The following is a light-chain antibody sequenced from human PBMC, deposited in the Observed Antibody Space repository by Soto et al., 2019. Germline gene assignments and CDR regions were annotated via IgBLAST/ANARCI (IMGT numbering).Light chain of an antibody. CDR2: RAS. CDR1: QSVSSDY. J-gene: IGKJ4*01. V-gene: IGKV3-20*01. Sequence: EIVLTQSPGTLSLSPGERATLSCRASQSVSSDYLAWYQQKPGQTPKVLSYRASSRATGIPDRFSGSGSGTDFTLTISRLEPEDCAVYYCQQYGSSPLTFGGGTKGEIK. CDR3: QQYGSSPLT.